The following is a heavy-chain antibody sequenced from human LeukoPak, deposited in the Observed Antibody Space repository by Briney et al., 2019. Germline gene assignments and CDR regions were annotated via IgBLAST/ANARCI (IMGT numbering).Heavy chain of an antibody. CDR2: IIPILGIA. CDR1: GGTFSSYA. J-gene: IGHJ5*02. CDR3: ARQYSSDPKLDP. D-gene: IGHD6-19*01. Sequence: SVKVSCKASGGTFSSYAISWVRQAPGQGLEWMGRIIPILGIANYAQKFQGRVTITADRSTSTAYMELSSLRSEDTAVYYCARQYSSDPKLDPWGQGTLVTVSS. V-gene: IGHV1-69*04.